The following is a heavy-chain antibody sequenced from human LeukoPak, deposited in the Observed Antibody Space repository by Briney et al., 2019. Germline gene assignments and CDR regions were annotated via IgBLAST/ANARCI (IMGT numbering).Heavy chain of an antibody. CDR1: GFTFSNYA. J-gene: IGHJ4*02. V-gene: IGHV3-23*01. D-gene: IGHD6-19*01. CDR2: VSGGGSST. CDR3: TTDADSYSSGWDY. Sequence: GGSLRLSCVASGFTFSNYAMNWVRQAPGKGLEWVSGVSGGGSSTYYADSVKGRFTISRDNSKNTLYLQMNSLKTEDTAVYYCTTDADSYSSGWDYWGQGTLVTVS.